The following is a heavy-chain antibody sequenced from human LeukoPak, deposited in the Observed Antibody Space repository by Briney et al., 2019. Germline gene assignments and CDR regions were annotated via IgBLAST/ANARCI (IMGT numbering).Heavy chain of an antibody. Sequence: GGSLRLSCAASGFTFSDYYMSWIRQAPGKGLEWVSSISSSGSTIYYADSVKGRFTISRDNSKNTLYLQMNSLRAEDTAVYYCAKKTYYYDSSGYEIDYWGQGTLVTVSS. J-gene: IGHJ4*02. CDR1: GFTFSDYY. D-gene: IGHD3-22*01. V-gene: IGHV3-11*04. CDR2: ISSSGSTI. CDR3: AKKTYYYDSSGYEIDY.